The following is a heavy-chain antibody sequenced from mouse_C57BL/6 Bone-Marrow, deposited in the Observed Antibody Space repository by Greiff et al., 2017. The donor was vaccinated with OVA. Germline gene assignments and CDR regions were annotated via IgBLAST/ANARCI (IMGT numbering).Heavy chain of an antibody. CDR3: AKPSTVVPYYYAMDY. CDR2: IYPRSGNT. CDR1: GYTFTSYG. Sequence: QVQLQQSGAELARPGASVKLSCKASGYTFTSYGISWVKQRTGQGLEWIGEIYPRSGNTYYNEKFKGKATLTADKSSSTAYMELRSLASEDSAVYFCAKPSTVVPYYYAMDYWGQGTSVTVSS. J-gene: IGHJ4*01. V-gene: IGHV1-81*01. D-gene: IGHD1-1*01.